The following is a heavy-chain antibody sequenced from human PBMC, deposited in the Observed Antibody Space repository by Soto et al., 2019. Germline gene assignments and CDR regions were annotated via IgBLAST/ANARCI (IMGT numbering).Heavy chain of an antibody. CDR3: AKGGQYLLWFGELCY. J-gene: IGHJ4*02. V-gene: IGHV3-30*18. CDR2: ISYDGSNK. Sequence: QVQLVESGGGVVQPGRSLRLSCAASGFTFSSYGMHWVRQAPGKGLEWVAVISYDGSNKYYADSVKGRFTISRDNSKNPLYLQMNSLRAEDTAVYYCAKGGQYLLWFGELCYLGQGTLVTVSS. D-gene: IGHD3-10*01. CDR1: GFTFSSYG.